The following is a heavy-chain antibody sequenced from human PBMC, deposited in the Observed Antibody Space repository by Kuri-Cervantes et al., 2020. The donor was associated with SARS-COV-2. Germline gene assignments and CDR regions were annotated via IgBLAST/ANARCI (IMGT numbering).Heavy chain of an antibody. CDR3: ARGQNYDILTGYYNVRDYYYMDV. CDR2: IYYSGST. V-gene: IGHV4-39*07. CDR1: SSYS. J-gene: IGHJ6*03. D-gene: IGHD3-9*01. Sequence: SSYSMNWVRQAPGKGLEWIGSIYYSGSTYYNPSLKSRVTISVDTSKNQFSLKLSSVTAADTAVYYCARGQNYDILTGYYNVRDYYYMDVWGKGTTVTVSS.